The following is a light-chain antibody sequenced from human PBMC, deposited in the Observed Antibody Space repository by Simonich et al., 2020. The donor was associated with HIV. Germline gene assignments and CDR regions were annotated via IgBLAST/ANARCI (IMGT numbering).Light chain of an antibody. Sequence: EIVLTQSPGTLSLSPGERATLSCRASPSVSSNYLAWYQQKSGQAPRLLIYCASSRATGITDRFSGSGSGTDFTLTISRLEPEDFAIYYCQQHGASSITFGQGTRLEIK. V-gene: IGKV3-20*01. J-gene: IGKJ5*01. CDR3: QQHGASSIT. CDR1: PSVSSNY. CDR2: CAS.